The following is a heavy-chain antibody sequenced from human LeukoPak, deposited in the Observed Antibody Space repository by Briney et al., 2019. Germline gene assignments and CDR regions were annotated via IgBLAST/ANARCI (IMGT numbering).Heavy chain of an antibody. Sequence: SETLSLTCTVSGGSISSGAYYWSWLRQHPGKGLEWIGYIYYSGSTYYNPSLKSRVTMSVDTSKNQFSLKLSSVTAADTAVYYCAREVIEDWFDPWGQGTLVTVSS. CDR3: AREVIEDWFDP. J-gene: IGHJ5*02. D-gene: IGHD2/OR15-2a*01. V-gene: IGHV4-31*03. CDR2: IYYSGST. CDR1: GGSISSGAYY.